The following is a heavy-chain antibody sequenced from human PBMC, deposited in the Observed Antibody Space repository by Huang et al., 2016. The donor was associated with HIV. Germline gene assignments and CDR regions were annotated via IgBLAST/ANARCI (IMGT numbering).Heavy chain of an antibody. Sequence: QVHLQESGPGLVKPSATLSLTCTVSGGSVSSGSYYWSWIRQPPGKGLEWSGLNYYTGRTSYNPALKSRVTISIDTATHRFSLNLTSVTAADTAMYYCAAGLYQLWFDPWGQGTLVTVSS. D-gene: IGHD2-2*01. CDR2: NYYTGRT. J-gene: IGHJ5*02. V-gene: IGHV4-61*03. CDR3: AAGLYQLWFDP. CDR1: GGSVSSGSYY.